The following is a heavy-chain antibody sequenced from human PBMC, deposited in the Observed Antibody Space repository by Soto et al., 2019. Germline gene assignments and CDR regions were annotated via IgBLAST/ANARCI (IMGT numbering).Heavy chain of an antibody. CDR1: GYNFASHW. CDR2: IYPSDSDT. J-gene: IGHJ4*02. CDR3: ARSPQYSSGWNGGFDY. D-gene: IGHD6-19*01. V-gene: IGHV5-51*01. Sequence: GESLKISCKGSGYNFASHWIGWVRQMPGKGLEWMGIIYPSDSDTRYSPSFQGQVTISADKSISTAYLQWSSLKASDSAMYYCARSPQYSSGWNGGFDYWGQGTLVTVSS.